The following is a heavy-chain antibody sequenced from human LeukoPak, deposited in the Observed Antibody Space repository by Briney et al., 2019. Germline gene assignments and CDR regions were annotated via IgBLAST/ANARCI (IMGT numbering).Heavy chain of an antibody. CDR1: GFTFNNYA. D-gene: IGHD3-22*01. Sequence: SGGSLRLSCAASGFTFNNYAMSWVRQAPGKGLEWVSGISGGGGGTTSYADSVKGRFTISRDNSKNTLFLQMNSLRADDTAVYYCAKDPSYEWGQGTLVTVSS. CDR3: AKDPSYE. J-gene: IGHJ4*02. V-gene: IGHV3-23*01. CDR2: ISGGGGGT.